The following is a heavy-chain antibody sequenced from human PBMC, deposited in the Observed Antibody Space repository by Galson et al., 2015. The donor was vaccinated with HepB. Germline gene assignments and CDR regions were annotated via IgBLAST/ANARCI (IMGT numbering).Heavy chain of an antibody. V-gene: IGHV4-39*01. D-gene: IGHD6-13*01. CDR3: ARHLGPYSSPLPTDS. CDR2: VCYGGTT. J-gene: IGHJ4*02. CDR1: GGSIRSSDYY. Sequence: SETLSLTCTVSGGSIRSSDYYWGWIRQPPGKGLQWIASVCYGGTTYYNPSLRSRVTISVDTSSNHFSLRLTSVTAADTAVYYCARHLGPYSSPLPTDSWGQGTLVTVSS.